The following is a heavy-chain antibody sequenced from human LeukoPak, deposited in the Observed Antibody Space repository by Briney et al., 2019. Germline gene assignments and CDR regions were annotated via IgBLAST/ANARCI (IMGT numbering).Heavy chain of an antibody. CDR3: ARPAAGQVWKSYFDY. CDR2: ISAYNGNT. V-gene: IGHV1-18*01. Sequence: ASVKVSCKASGYTFTSYGISWVRQAPGQGLEWMGWISAYNGNTNYAQKLQGRVTMTTDTSTSTAYMELRSLRSDDTAVYYCARPAAGQVWKSYFDYWGQGTLVTVSS. J-gene: IGHJ4*02. D-gene: IGHD6-13*01. CDR1: GYTFTSYG.